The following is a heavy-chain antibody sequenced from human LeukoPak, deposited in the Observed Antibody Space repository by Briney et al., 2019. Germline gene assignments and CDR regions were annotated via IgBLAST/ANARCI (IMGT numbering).Heavy chain of an antibody. CDR2: INIDGTST. D-gene: IGHD6-19*01. J-gene: IGHJ4*02. V-gene: IGHV3-74*01. Sequence: GRSLRLSCAASGFTFSRYWVYWVRQAPGNGLVWVSRINIDGTSTAYADSVKGRFTISRDNAKNTLYLQMNSLRDEDTAVYYCVRGSGWGDYWGQGTLVTVSA. CDR1: GFTFSRYW. CDR3: VRGSGWGDY.